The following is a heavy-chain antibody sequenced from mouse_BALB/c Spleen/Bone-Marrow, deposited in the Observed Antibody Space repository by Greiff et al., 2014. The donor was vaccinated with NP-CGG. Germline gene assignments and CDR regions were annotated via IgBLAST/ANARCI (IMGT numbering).Heavy chain of an antibody. CDR2: INPGSGGA. Sequence: VQLVESGAELVRPGTAVNVSCKASGYAFTNYLIEWVKQRPGQGLEWIGVINPGSGGANYNEKFKGKATLTADKSSSTAYMQRISLESEDSAVYFCARFGRYYFDYWGQGTTLTVSS. J-gene: IGHJ2*01. CDR3: ARFGRYYFDY. CDR1: GYAFTNYL. V-gene: IGHV1-54*01.